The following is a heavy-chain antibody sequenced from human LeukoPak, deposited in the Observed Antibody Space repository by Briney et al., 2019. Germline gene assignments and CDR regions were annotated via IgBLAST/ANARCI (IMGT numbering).Heavy chain of an antibody. Sequence: GGSLRLSCAASGFTFSSYWMHWVRHVPGKGLVWVSRIKSDGGTSYADSVKGRFTISRDNAKNTVYLQMNSLRVEDTAVYFCARDYRYGIDYWGQGTLVTVSS. V-gene: IGHV3-74*01. J-gene: IGHJ4*02. CDR1: GFTFSSYW. CDR3: ARDYRYGIDY. D-gene: IGHD5-18*01. CDR2: IKSDGGT.